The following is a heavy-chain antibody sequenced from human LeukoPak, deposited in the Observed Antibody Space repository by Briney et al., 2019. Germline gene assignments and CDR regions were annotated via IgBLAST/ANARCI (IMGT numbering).Heavy chain of an antibody. CDR1: GFTFSSYA. Sequence: PGGSLRLSCAASGFTFSSYAMSWVRQAPGKGLEWVSGINWNGGSTGYADSVKGRFTISRDNAKNSLYLQMNSLRAEDTAVYYCARDPPPSDYWGQGTLVTVSS. CDR2: INWNGGST. J-gene: IGHJ4*02. V-gene: IGHV3-20*04. CDR3: ARDPPPSDY.